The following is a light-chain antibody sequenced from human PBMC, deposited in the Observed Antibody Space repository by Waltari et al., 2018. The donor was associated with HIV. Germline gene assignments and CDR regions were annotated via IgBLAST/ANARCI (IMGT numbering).Light chain of an antibody. CDR1: RHHLWTNG. Sequence: QSVLTQPPSVSAAPGQRVTISCSGIRHHLWTNGVFRYQQVPGTAPKPLIYDRHNRFPGISDRFSASQSGTSATLGISGLHTGDEADYYCGTWDDRLNAGVFGGGTRLTVL. J-gene: IGLJ2*01. V-gene: IGLV1-51*01. CDR3: GTWDDRLNAGV. CDR2: DRH.